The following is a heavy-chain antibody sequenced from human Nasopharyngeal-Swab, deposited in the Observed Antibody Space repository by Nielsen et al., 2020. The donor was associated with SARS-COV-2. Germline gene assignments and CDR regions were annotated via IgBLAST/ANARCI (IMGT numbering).Heavy chain of an antibody. V-gene: IGHV4-59*08. CDR3: ARRTDGYRTFDF. CDR2: IYHTGST. J-gene: IGHJ4*02. Sequence: SETLSLTCTVSGASIRTYYWSWIRQSPGKGPEWIGYIYHTGSTHYNPSLKSRVSISIDTSKNQFSLNLTSVTAADTAVYYCARRTDGYRTFDFWGQGALVAVS. D-gene: IGHD5-24*01. CDR1: GASIRTYY.